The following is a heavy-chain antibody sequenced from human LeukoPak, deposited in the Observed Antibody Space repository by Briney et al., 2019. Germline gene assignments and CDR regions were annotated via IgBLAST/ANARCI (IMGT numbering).Heavy chain of an antibody. Sequence: SQTLSLTCTVSGASINSDNYWSWIRQPAGKGLEWIGRIYTTGSTNYNPSLNSRVSISVDTSKNQSSLKLSSVTAADTAVYYCANGTNWFDPWGQGTLVTVSS. CDR2: IYTTGST. J-gene: IGHJ5*02. CDR3: ANGTNWFDP. D-gene: IGHD1-14*01. V-gene: IGHV4-61*02. CDR1: GASINSDNY.